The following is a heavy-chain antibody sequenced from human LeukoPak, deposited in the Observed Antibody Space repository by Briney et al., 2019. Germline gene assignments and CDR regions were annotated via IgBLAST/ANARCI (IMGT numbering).Heavy chain of an antibody. V-gene: IGHV3-72*01. Sequence: GGSLRLSCAASGFVFSDHYMDWVRQAPGKGLEWVCRSRNKGNSYTTEYAASAKGRFTSSRDETKNSLYLQMNSLKIEDTAVYYCARGARPTGGTTNYCGMDVWGQGTTVTVSS. D-gene: IGHD7-27*01. CDR2: SRNKGNSYTT. J-gene: IGHJ6*02. CDR1: GFVFSDHY. CDR3: ARGARPTGGTTNYCGMDV.